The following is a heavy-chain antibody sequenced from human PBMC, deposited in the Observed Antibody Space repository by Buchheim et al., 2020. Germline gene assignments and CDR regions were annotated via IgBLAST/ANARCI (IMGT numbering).Heavy chain of an antibody. CDR1: GFTFYSYA. D-gene: IGHD3-16*01. V-gene: IGHV3-23*01. CDR2: ISGNGDNA. CDR3: AKDLYYDASHYFDY. J-gene: IGHJ4*02. Sequence: EVQLLESGGGLVQPGGSLRLSCAASGFTFYSYAMNWVRQAPGKGLDWVSTISGNGDNAYYADSVKGRFTISSDNSKNTLYLQMNSLRGEDTAVYYCAKDLYYDASHYFDYWGQGTL.